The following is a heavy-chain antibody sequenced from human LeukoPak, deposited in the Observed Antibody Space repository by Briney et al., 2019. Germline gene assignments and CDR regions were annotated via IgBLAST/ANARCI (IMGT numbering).Heavy chain of an antibody. CDR2: INPSGGST. Sequence: GASVKVSCKASGYTFTSYYMHWVRQAPGQGLEWMGIINPSGGSTSYAQKFQGRVTMTRDMSTSTVYMELSSLRSEDTAVYYCARADPYDSSGYYPDFDYWGQGTLVTVSS. V-gene: IGHV1-46*01. CDR1: GYTFTSYY. CDR3: ARADPYDSSGYYPDFDY. D-gene: IGHD3-22*01. J-gene: IGHJ4*02.